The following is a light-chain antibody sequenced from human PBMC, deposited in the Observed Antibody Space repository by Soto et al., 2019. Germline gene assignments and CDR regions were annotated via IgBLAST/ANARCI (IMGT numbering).Light chain of an antibody. J-gene: IGKJ1*01. Sequence: EIGMKQSPATLSVYQGERATLSCRASQSININLAWYQQKPGQAPRLXIXGASTRATGLPARFSGSGSGTDFTLTISDVQPEDFATYYCQQYKSYWTFGQGTKVDIK. V-gene: IGKV3-15*01. CDR3: QQYKSYWT. CDR1: QSININ. CDR2: GAS.